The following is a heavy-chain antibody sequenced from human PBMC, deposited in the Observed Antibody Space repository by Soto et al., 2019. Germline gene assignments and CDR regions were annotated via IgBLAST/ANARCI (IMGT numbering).Heavy chain of an antibody. CDR2: ISGYNGDT. J-gene: IGHJ6*02. Sequence: QGQLVQSGPEVKKPGASVKVSCKTSGYTFSRYGISWVRQAPGQGLEWMGWISGYNGDTNYAQKVQGRVTMTIDTSTYTAYMEWRSLTSDDTAIYYCAKNGQPPYYYGMDVWGQGTTVTVSS. D-gene: IGHD2-8*01. CDR3: AKNGQPPYYYGMDV. CDR1: GYTFSRYG. V-gene: IGHV1-18*01.